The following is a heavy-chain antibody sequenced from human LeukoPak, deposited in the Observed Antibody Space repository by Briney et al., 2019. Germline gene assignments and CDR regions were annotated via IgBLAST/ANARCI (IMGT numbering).Heavy chain of an antibody. Sequence: GGSLRLSCAASGFTFDTYAMSWVRQAPGKGLEWVSGLSGSGCSTYYADSVKGRFTISRDNAKNTLYLQMNSLRAEDTAVYYCAKGRCSGGSCYGRGFDYWGQGTLVTVSS. CDR3: AKGRCSGGSCYGRGFDY. J-gene: IGHJ4*02. CDR1: GFTFDTYA. V-gene: IGHV3-23*01. CDR2: LSGSGCST. D-gene: IGHD2-15*01.